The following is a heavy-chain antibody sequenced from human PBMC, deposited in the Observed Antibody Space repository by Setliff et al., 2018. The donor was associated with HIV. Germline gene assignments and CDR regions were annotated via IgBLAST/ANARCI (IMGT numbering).Heavy chain of an antibody. D-gene: IGHD5-12*01. V-gene: IGHV4-59*08. J-gene: IGHJ6*03. CDR3: ARRTQGGYSGYDPYYYYYYMDV. CDR2: IYETGRT. Sequence: PSETLSLTCTVSGGSISGYYWSWIRQSPGKGLEWIGFIYETGRTYYHTSLKSRVSISIYTSKNQFSLNLSSVTAADTAVYYCARRTQGGYSGYDPYYYYYYMDVWGKGTTVTVSS. CDR1: GGSISGYY.